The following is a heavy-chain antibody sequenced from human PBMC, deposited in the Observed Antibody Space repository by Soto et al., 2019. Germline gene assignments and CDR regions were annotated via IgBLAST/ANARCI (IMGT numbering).Heavy chain of an antibody. CDR3: ARALAYGDYPIDD. V-gene: IGHV1-18*01. CDR2: ISAYKGNT. Sequence: QVQLVQSGAEVKKPGASVKVSCKASGYTFTSYGISWVRQAPGQGLEWMGWISAYKGNTNYAQKLQGRVTMTRDTSTSPAYMELRSLNSDDTAVHYWARALAYGDYPIDDGGQGTLVTVSS. D-gene: IGHD4-17*01. CDR1: GYTFTSYG. J-gene: IGHJ4*02.